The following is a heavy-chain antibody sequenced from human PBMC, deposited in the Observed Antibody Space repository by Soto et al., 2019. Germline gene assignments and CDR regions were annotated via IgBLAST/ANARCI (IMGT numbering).Heavy chain of an antibody. J-gene: IGHJ4*02. CDR3: VRDGWYSIQAPY. Sequence: QVQLVESGGGVVQPGRSLRLSCAASGFTFSSHGMHWVRQAPGKGLEWVAVIWYDGSNKYYADSVKGRFTISRDDSKNMVYLKRNSLRAEDTAVYYCVRDGWYSIQAPYWGQGTLVTVSS. CDR2: IWYDGSNK. CDR1: GFTFSSHG. V-gene: IGHV3-33*01. D-gene: IGHD6-19*01.